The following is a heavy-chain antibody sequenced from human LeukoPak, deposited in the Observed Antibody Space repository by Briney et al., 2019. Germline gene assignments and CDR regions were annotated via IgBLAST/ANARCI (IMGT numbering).Heavy chain of an antibody. J-gene: IGHJ4*02. CDR1: GFTFSSYG. V-gene: IGHV3-30*02. CDR3: ARDGERGELSLYMDY. D-gene: IGHD3-16*02. CDR2: IRSDGINK. Sequence: PGGSLRLSRAASGFTFSSYGMHWVRQAPGKGLEWVAFIRSDGINKYHADSVKGRFTISRDNSKNTLYLQMNSLRAEDTAVYYCARDGERGELSLYMDYWGQGTLVTVSS.